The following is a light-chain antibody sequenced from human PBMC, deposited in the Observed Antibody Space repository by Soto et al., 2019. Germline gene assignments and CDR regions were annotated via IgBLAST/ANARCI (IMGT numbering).Light chain of an antibody. CDR1: QSITIY. J-gene: IGKJ3*01. V-gene: IGKV1-39*01. CDR2: ATS. Sequence: RIIKKKTSLSASVGDRVTITCRASQSITIYLNWYQQKPGKAPKLLIFATSSLQSGVPSRFSGSGSGTDFTLTISSLQTEDLATYFCQRSLTTSRTVGRGTKFDIK. CDR3: QRSLTTSRT.